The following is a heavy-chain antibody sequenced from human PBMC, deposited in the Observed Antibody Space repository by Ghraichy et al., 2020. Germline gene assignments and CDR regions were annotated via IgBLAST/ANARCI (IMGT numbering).Heavy chain of an antibody. CDR3: ARESKRAAAADLQH. CDR2: IWYDGSNK. D-gene: IGHD6-13*01. CDR1: GFTFSSYG. J-gene: IGHJ1*01. V-gene: IGHV3-33*01. Sequence: GGSLRLSCAASGFTFSSYGMHWVRQAPGKGLEWVAVIWYDGSNKYYADSVKGRFTISRDNSKNTLYLQMNSLRAEDTAVYYCARESKRAAAADLQHWGQGTLVTVSS.